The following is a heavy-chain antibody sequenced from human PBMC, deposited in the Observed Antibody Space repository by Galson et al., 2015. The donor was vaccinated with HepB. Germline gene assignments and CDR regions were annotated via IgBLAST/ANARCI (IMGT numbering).Heavy chain of an antibody. CDR1: GFTFSSYA. Sequence: SLRLSCAASGFTFSSYAMHWVRQAPGKGLEYVSAISSNGGSPYYADSVKGRFTISRDNSKNTLYLQMSSLRAEDTAVYYCVKDPAYSSSWYFDYWGQGTLVTVSS. J-gene: IGHJ4*02. CDR3: VKDPAYSSSWYFDY. V-gene: IGHV3-64D*06. CDR2: ISSNGGSP. D-gene: IGHD6-13*01.